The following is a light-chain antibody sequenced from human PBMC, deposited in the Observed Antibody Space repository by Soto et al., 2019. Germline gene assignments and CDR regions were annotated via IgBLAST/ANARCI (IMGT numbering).Light chain of an antibody. CDR1: SSDIGGYDY. Sequence: QSALTQPASVSGSPGQSITLSCTGTSSDIGGYDYVSWYQRHPGKAPKLIIYDVNNRPSGVSNRFSGSKSGNTASLTISGPTDEDEAVYYGTSYESGSSHVVFGGGTKVTAL. V-gene: IGLV2-14*01. CDR3: TSYESGSSHVV. J-gene: IGLJ2*01. CDR2: DVN.